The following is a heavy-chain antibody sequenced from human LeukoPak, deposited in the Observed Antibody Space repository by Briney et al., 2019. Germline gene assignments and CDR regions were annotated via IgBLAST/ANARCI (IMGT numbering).Heavy chain of an antibody. CDR1: GFTFSNYA. Sequence: GGSLRLSCVASGFTFSNYAMSWVRQAPGKGLEWVSGISSSGGSTDYADSVKGRFTISRDNSKKTLYLQMNSLRAEDTAAYYCAKRDDYLGWFDPWGQGTLVTVSS. CDR3: AKRDDYLGWFDP. CDR2: ISSSGGST. V-gene: IGHV3-23*01. D-gene: IGHD3-16*01. J-gene: IGHJ5*02.